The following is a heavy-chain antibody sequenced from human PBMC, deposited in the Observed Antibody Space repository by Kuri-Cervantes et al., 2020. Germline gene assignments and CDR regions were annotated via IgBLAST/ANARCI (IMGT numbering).Heavy chain of an antibody. CDR1: GFTFSSYA. Sequence: GESLKISCAASGFTFSSYAMHWVRQAPGKGLEWVAVISYDGSNKYYADSVKGRFTISRDNSKNTLYLQMNSLRAEDTAVYYCAKVGSGYYRLDYWGQGTPVTVSS. J-gene: IGHJ4*02. CDR2: ISYDGSNK. D-gene: IGHD3-3*01. V-gene: IGHV3-30-3*01. CDR3: AKVGSGYYRLDY.